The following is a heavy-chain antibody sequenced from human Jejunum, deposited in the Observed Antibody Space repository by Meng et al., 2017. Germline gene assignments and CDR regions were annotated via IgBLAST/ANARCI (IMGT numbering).Heavy chain of an antibody. D-gene: IGHD1-1*01. CDR3: ARGTITPPGTGWGCFCDY. CDR2: ISASGDTS. V-gene: IGHV3-23*01. CDR1: GFTFNNHA. J-gene: IGHJ4*02. Sequence: GGSLRLSCAASGFTFNNHAMSWVRQAPGKGLEWVSHISASGDTSHYTDSVKGRLSISRDSSRNTLYLQMNSLRDEDTAVYYCARGTITPPGTGWGCFCDYWGLGTLVTVSS.